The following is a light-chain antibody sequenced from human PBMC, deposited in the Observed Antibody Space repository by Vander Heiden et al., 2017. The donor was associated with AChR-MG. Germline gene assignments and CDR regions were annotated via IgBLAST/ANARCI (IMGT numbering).Light chain of an antibody. J-gene: IGKJ1*01. V-gene: IGKV1-39*01. Sequence: DTQMTQPPSSLSASVGDRVTITCRTSQSISSYLNWYQQKPWKAPKLLIYAASSLQSGVPSRFSGSASGTDFTLTMSSLQPEDFATYYCQRCDSTSWTFDPGTKVEIK. CDR3: QRCDSTSWT. CDR1: QSISSY. CDR2: AAS.